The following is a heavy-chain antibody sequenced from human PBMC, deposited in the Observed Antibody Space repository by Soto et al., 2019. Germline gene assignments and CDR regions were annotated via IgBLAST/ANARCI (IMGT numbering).Heavy chain of an antibody. CDR1: GFTFDDYA. V-gene: IGHV3-9*01. D-gene: IGHD1-1*01. CDR3: VKWNGYGDY. Sequence: EVQLLESGGGLVQPGRSLRLSCVASGFTFDDYAMHWVRQAPGKGLEWVSGISWNGDETDYADSIRGRFTISRDNTKNSLFLQMNSLRADDSALYYCVKWNGYGDYWGQGTLVSVSS. CDR2: ISWNGDET. J-gene: IGHJ4*02.